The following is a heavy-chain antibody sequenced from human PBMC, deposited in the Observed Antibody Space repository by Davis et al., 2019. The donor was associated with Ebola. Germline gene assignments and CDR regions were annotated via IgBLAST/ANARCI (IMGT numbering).Heavy chain of an antibody. CDR3: AKNLDSSGYYPVVY. J-gene: IGHJ4*02. D-gene: IGHD3-22*01. CDR1: GGTFSSYA. V-gene: IGHV1-69*13. CDR2: IIPIFGTA. Sequence: SVKVSCKASGGTFSSYAISWVRQAPGQGLEWMGGIIPIFGTANYAQKFQGRVTITADESTKTAYMELSSLRSADTAVYYCAKNLDSSGYYPVVYWGQGTLVTVSS.